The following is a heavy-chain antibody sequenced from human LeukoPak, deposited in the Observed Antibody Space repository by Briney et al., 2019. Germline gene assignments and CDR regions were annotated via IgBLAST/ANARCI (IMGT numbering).Heavy chain of an antibody. CDR1: VGSINNYY. D-gene: IGHD5-12*01. V-gene: IGHV4-4*09. Sequence: NPSETLSLTCTVSVGSINNYYWNWIRQPPGKGLEWIAYIYTSGLTNYNPSLKSRVNISVDMSKNQFSLKLTSVTAADTAVYYCARHSGRSTFDYWGQGTLVTVSS. J-gene: IGHJ4*02. CDR2: IYTSGLT. CDR3: ARHSGRSTFDY.